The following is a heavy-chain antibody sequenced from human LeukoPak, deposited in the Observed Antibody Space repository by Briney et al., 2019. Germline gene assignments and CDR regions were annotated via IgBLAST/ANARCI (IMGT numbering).Heavy chain of an antibody. J-gene: IGHJ4*02. Sequence: PSETLSLTCTVSGGSISSGGYYWSWIRQHPGKGLEWIGYIYYSGSTYYNPSLKSRVTLSLDTSKNDFSLKLSSVTAADTAVYYCARDSGDGYTFDSRGQGTLVTVSS. CDR1: GGSISSGGYY. V-gene: IGHV4-31*03. CDR2: IYYSGST. CDR3: ARDSGDGYTFDS. D-gene: IGHD5-24*01.